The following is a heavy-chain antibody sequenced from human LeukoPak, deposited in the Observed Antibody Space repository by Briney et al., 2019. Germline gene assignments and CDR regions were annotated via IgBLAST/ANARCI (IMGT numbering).Heavy chain of an antibody. CDR3: ARHPHYYFDNSAR. J-gene: IGHJ4*02. D-gene: IGHD3-22*01. CDR1: GGSISSGGYS. Sequence: SETLSLTCAVSGGSISSGGYSWSWIRQPPGKGLEWIGYIYHSGSTYYNPSLKSRVTISVDRSKNQFSLKLSSVTAADTAVYYCARHPHYYFDNSARWGQGTLVTVSS. V-gene: IGHV4-30-2*01. CDR2: IYHSGST.